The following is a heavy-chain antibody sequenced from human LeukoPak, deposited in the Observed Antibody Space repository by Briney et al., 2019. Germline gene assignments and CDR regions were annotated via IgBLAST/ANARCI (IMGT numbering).Heavy chain of an antibody. CDR3: ALLWFGESNWFDP. J-gene: IGHJ5*02. D-gene: IGHD3-10*01. CDR2: IYYSGST. Sequence: SETLSLTCTVSGGSISSSSYYWGWIRQPPGKGLEWIGSIYYSGSTYYNPSLKSRVTISVDTSKNQFSLKLRSVTAADTAVYYCALLWFGESNWFDPWGRERWSPSPQ. CDR1: GGSISSSSYY. V-gene: IGHV4-39*01.